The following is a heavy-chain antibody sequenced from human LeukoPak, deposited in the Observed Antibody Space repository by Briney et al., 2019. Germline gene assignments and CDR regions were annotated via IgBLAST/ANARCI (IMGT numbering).Heavy chain of an antibody. CDR3: ARVGNWFDP. Sequence: SGTLSLTCAVSGGSISISNWWGLVRQSPGKGLQWIGEIYHSGITNYNLSLKSRVTMSVDKSKNRFSLKLSSVTAADTAVYYCARVGNWFDPWGQGTLVTVSS. CDR1: GGSISISNW. CDR2: IYHSGIT. J-gene: IGHJ5*02. V-gene: IGHV4-4*02.